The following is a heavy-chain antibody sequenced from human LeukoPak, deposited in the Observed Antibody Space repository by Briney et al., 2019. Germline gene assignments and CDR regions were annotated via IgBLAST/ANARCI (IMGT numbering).Heavy chain of an antibody. CDR3: ARGRPHGNDY. J-gene: IGHJ4*02. V-gene: IGHV3-74*01. Sequence: PGGSLRLSCAAPGFTFSSYWMNRVRQAPGKGLVWVSRIASDGSSTTYADSVKGRFSISRDNAKNTLYLQMNSLRVEDTAVYYCARGRPHGNDYWGQGTLVTVSS. CDR1: GFTFSSYW. D-gene: IGHD4-23*01. CDR2: IASDGSST.